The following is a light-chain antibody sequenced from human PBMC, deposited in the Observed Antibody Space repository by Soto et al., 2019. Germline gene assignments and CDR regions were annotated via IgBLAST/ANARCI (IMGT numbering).Light chain of an antibody. Sequence: QSALTQPASGSGSPGQSITISFTGTSSDIGGYYYVSWYQHHPGKAPKLLIYQVTNRPSRVSNRFSGSKSGNTASLTISGLQADDEADYYCTSYSSSDIFYVFGTGTKVTVL. CDR3: TSYSSSDIFYV. CDR1: SSDIGGYYY. J-gene: IGLJ1*01. V-gene: IGLV2-14*01. CDR2: QVT.